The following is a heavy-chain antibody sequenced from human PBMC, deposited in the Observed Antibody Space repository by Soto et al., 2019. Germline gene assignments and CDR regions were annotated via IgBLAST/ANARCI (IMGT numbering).Heavy chain of an antibody. J-gene: IGHJ4*02. V-gene: IGHV2-5*02. Sequence: QITLKESGPTLVKPTQTLTLTCTLSGFSLSTSGVGVGWIRKPPGKALEWLALIYWDDDKRYSPSLKSRLTVTKTTPKNPVAMTMTNMDPVDTATYCCARSRGRFRSFDYWGQGTLVTVSS. CDR2: IYWDDDK. CDR1: GFSLSTSGVG. D-gene: IGHD1-26*01. CDR3: ARSRGRFRSFDY.